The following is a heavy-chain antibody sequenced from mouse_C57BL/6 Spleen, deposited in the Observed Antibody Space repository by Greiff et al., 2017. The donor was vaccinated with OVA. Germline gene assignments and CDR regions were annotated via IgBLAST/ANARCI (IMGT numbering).Heavy chain of an antibody. D-gene: IGHD2-3*01. Sequence: QVQLQQSGAELVKPGASVKISCKASGYAFSSYWMNWVKQRPGKGLEWIGQIYPGDGDTNYNGKFKGKATLTADKSSSTAYMQLSSLTSEDAAVYFCARDGYPWYFDVWGTGTTVTVSS. J-gene: IGHJ1*03. CDR1: GYAFSSYW. CDR3: ARDGYPWYFDV. CDR2: IYPGDGDT. V-gene: IGHV1-80*01.